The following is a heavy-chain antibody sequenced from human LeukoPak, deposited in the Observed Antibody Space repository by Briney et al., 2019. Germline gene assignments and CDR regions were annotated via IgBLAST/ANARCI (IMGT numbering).Heavy chain of an antibody. CDR3: ARGALIYDILTGSGSSDAFDI. CDR2: ISAYNGNT. Sequence: ASVNVSCKASGYIFTSYGISWVRQAPGQGLEWMGWISAYNGNTNYAQKLQGRVTMTTDTSTSTAYMELRSLRSDDTAVYYCARGALIYDILTGSGSSDAFDIWGQGTMVTVSS. J-gene: IGHJ3*02. D-gene: IGHD3-9*01. CDR1: GYIFTSYG. V-gene: IGHV1-18*04.